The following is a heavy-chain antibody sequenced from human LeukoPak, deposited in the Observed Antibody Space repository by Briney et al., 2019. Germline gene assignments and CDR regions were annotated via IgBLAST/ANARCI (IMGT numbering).Heavy chain of an antibody. CDR1: GFTLSSYA. CDR3: AKGKVNHLGALDY. J-gene: IGHJ4*02. Sequence: GGSLRLSCAASGFTLSSYAMTWVRQAPGKGLEWVSTISESGGGSYSGGGTYYRDSVKGRFIISKDGSTNTLFLQMDSLRADDTGIYYCAKGKVNHLGALDYWGQGALVTVSS. D-gene: IGHD1-26*01. V-gene: IGHV3-23*01. CDR2: ISESGGGSYSGGGT.